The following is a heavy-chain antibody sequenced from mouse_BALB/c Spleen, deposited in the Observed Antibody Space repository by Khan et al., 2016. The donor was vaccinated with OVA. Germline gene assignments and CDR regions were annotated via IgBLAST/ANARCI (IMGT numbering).Heavy chain of an antibody. CDR2: IYPANGNT. CDR3: ARIES. J-gene: IGHJ2*01. Sequence: VQLQQSGAELVKPGASVKLSCTASGYTFNDTYMHWVKQRPEQGLEWIGRIYPANGNTKYDQKFKGKATITADTSSNTAYLELSSLTSEDTAVDYGARIESWGQGTTLTVSS. V-gene: IGHV14-3*02. CDR1: GYTFNDTY.